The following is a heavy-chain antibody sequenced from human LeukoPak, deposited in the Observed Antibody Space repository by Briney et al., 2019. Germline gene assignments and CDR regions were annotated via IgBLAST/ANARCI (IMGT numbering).Heavy chain of an antibody. D-gene: IGHD6-19*01. CDR3: ARNRGAGLFDY. V-gene: IGHV1-18*01. CDR2: ISDYNGDT. Sequence: APVKVSCKSSGYTSTSYDISWVRQAPGQGLEWMGWISDYNGDTNYAQKFQDRVTMTTDTSTRTAYMELRSLRSDDTAVYYCARNRGAGLFDYWGQGTLVTVSS. J-gene: IGHJ4*02. CDR1: GYTSTSYD.